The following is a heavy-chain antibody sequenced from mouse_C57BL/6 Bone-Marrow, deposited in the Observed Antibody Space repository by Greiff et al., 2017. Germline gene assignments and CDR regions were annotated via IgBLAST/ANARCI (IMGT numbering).Heavy chain of an antibody. V-gene: IGHV1-62-2*01. CDR2: FYPGSGSI. Sequence: VQLQQSGAELVKPGASVKLSCKASGYTFTEYTIHWVKQRSGQGLEWIGWFYPGSGSIKYNEKFKDKATLTADKSSSTVYMELSRLTSEDSAVYFCARHEVYPYYYGSSVAWFAYWGQGTLVTVSA. CDR3: ARHEVYPYYYGSSVAWFAY. CDR1: GYTFTEYT. J-gene: IGHJ3*01. D-gene: IGHD1-1*01.